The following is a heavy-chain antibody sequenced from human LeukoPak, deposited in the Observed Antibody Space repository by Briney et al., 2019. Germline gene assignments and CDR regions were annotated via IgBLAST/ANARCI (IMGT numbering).Heavy chain of an antibody. CDR1: GYPFSGFR. V-gene: IGHV1-18*01. CDR3: ARVGGGNYYYFDS. CDR2: ISPYNCEA. Sequence: SVKVSCKASGYPFSGFRISWVRQAPGQGLEWMGWISPYNCEASYSQVVQDRVTMTTDISTGTADMELRGLKSDDTAVYYCARVGGGNYYYFDSWGQGTLVSVSS. D-gene: IGHD5-24*01. J-gene: IGHJ4*02.